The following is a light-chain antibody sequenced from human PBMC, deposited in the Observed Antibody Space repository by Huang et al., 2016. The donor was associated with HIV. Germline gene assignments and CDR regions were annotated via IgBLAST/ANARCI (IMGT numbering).Light chain of an antibody. J-gene: IGKJ1*01. CDR2: GTS. V-gene: IGKV3-20*01. CDR1: QSVSRSY. Sequence: EIVLTQSPGTLSLSPGERATLSCRASQSVSRSYLAWYQQKPGQAPRRRIYGTSSRATGIPDRFSGSGSGTDFTLTIGRLEPEDLAVYYCQQYGSLSWTFGQGTKVEIK. CDR3: QQYGSLSWT.